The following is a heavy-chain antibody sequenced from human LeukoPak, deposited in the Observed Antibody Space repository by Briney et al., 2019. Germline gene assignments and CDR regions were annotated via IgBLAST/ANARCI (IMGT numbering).Heavy chain of an antibody. Sequence: PGGSLTVSCAASGFTFSDFGVHWVRQAPGKGLEWVAVIWSDGSHKYYDDSVKGRFTISRVNSKSTLYLQMNDLRAEGTAVYDCAKDSNKFGDAQLNFWGQGTLVTVSS. CDR1: GFTFSDFG. D-gene: IGHD3-3*01. CDR2: IWSDGSHK. V-gene: IGHV3-33*06. J-gene: IGHJ4*02. CDR3: AKDSNKFGDAQLNF.